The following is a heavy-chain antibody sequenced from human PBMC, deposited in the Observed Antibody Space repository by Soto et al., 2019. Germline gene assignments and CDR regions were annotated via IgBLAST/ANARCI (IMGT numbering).Heavy chain of an antibody. CDR3: ARSVAGEYCSGGSCQPFDY. J-gene: IGHJ4*02. CDR2: INPNSGGT. Sequence: QVQLVQSGAEVKKPGASVKVSRKAAGYTFTGYYMHWVRQAPGQGLEWMGWINPNSGGTNYAQKCQGWVTMTRDTSISTAYMELSRLRADDTAVYYCARSVAGEYCSGGSCQPFDYWGQGTMVTVSS. CDR1: GYTFTGYY. D-gene: IGHD2-15*01. V-gene: IGHV1-2*04.